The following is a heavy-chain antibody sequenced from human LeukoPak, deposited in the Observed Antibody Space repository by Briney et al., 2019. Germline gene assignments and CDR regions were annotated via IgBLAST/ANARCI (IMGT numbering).Heavy chain of an antibody. CDR2: IYTGGNS. CDR3: VHCGGDCYPCCGMDV. D-gene: IGHD2-21*02. Sequence: AGGSLRLSCAASGFTVSSTHMVWVRQAPGKGLEWVSVIYTGGNSYYAGSVQGRFIISRDISKNTLYLQMNSLRAEDSALYYCVHCGGDCYPCCGMDVWGQGTTVAVSS. V-gene: IGHV3-53*01. J-gene: IGHJ6*02. CDR1: GFTVSSTH.